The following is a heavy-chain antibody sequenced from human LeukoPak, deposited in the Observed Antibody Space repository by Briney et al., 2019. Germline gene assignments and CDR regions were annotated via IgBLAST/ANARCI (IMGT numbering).Heavy chain of an antibody. CDR1: GGTFSSYA. Sequence: GASVKVSCKASGGTFSSYAIRWLRQAPGQGLEWMGGIIPIFGTANYAQKFQGRVTITADESTSTAYMELSSLRSEDTAVYYCARDPRYSSGWYYFDYWGQGTLVTVSS. V-gene: IGHV1-69*13. J-gene: IGHJ4*02. CDR2: IIPIFGTA. CDR3: ARDPRYSSGWYYFDY. D-gene: IGHD6-19*01.